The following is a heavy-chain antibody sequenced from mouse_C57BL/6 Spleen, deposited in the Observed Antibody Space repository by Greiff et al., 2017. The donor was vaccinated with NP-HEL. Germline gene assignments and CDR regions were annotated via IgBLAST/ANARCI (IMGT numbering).Heavy chain of an antibody. CDR3: ARDGLGLFAY. J-gene: IGHJ3*01. CDR1: GFTFSSYA. CDR2: ISDGGSYT. D-gene: IGHD4-1*01. V-gene: IGHV5-4*01. Sequence: EVKLVESGGGLVKPGGSLKLSCAASGFTFSSYAMSWVRQTPEKRLEWVATISDGGSYTYYPDNVKGRFTISRDNAKNNLYLQMSHLKSEDTAMYYCARDGLGLFAYWGQGTLVTVSA.